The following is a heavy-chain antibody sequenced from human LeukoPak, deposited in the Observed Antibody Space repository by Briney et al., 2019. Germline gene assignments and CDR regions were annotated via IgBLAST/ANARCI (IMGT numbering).Heavy chain of an antibody. CDR1: GYTFTSYG. CDR2: ISTYNGHT. J-gene: IGHJ4*02. Sequence: ASVKVSCKASGYTFTSYGISWVRQAPGQGLEWMGWISTYNGHTNYARKVQGRVPMTTDTSTSTAYMELRSLRSDDTAVYFCAREGGRYCSGGSCYSSNGWYGGLNYWGQGTLVTVSS. D-gene: IGHD2-15*01. V-gene: IGHV1-18*01. CDR3: AREGGRYCSGGSCYSSNGWYGGLNY.